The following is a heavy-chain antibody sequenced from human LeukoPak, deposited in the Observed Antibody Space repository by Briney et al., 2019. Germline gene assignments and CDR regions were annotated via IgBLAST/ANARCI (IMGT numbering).Heavy chain of an antibody. V-gene: IGHV4-30-2*01. Sequence: PSETLSLTCAVSGGSISSGGYSWSWIRQPPGTGLEWIGYIYHSGSTYYNPSLKSRVTISVDRSKNQFSLKLSSVTAADTAVYYCARVLRAASWRSYDYWGQGSLVTVSS. J-gene: IGHJ4*02. D-gene: IGHD5-18*01. CDR3: ARVLRAASWRSYDY. CDR2: IYHSGST. CDR1: GGSISSGGYS.